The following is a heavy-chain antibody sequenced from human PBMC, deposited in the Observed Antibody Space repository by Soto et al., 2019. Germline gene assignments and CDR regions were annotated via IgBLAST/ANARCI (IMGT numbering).Heavy chain of an antibody. Sequence: SETLSLTCAVYGGSFSGYYWSWIRQPPGKGLEWIGEINHSGSTNYNPSLKSRVTISVDTSKNQFSLKLSSVTAADTAVYYCASQRCSGGSCYSLPRDYWGQGTLVTVSS. CDR2: INHSGST. V-gene: IGHV4-34*01. CDR3: ASQRCSGGSCYSLPRDY. D-gene: IGHD2-15*01. J-gene: IGHJ4*02. CDR1: GGSFSGYY.